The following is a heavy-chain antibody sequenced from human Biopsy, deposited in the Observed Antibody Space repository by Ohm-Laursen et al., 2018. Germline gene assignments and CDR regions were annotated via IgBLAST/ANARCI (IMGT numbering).Heavy chain of an antibody. Sequence: ASVKVSCKASGYTFTNYGISWVRQAPGQGLEWMGWISPYNGDTDYAQKLQGGVTMTTDTSTSTAYMDRRSLRSDDTAVYYCARDRWPHVTLLGLVVFDFWGQGTLVIVSS. J-gene: IGHJ4*02. CDR1: GYTFTNYG. CDR3: ARDRWPHVTLLGLVVFDF. D-gene: IGHD3-3*01. V-gene: IGHV1-18*01. CDR2: ISPYNGDT.